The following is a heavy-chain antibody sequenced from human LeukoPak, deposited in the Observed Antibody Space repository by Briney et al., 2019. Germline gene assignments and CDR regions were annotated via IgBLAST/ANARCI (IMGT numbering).Heavy chain of an antibody. V-gene: IGHV4-34*01. J-gene: IGHJ4*02. CDR1: GGSFSGYY. D-gene: IGHD4-17*01. CDR3: ARGVGYGDYSLDY. Sequence: SETLPLTCAVYGGSFSGYYWSWIRQPPGKGLEWIGEINHSGSTNYNPSLKSRVTISVDTSKNQFSLKLSSVTAADTAVYYCARGVGYGDYSLDYWGQGTLVTVSS. CDR2: INHSGST.